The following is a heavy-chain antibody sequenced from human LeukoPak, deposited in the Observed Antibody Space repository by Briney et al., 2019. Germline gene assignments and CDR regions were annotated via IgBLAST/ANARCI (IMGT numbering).Heavy chain of an antibody. Sequence: GRSLRLSCAASGFTFSSYGMHWVRQAPGKGLEWVSSISSSSSYIYYADSVKGRFTISRDNAKNSLYLQMNSLRAEDTAVYYCASRVDCSSTSCYTGRVFDYYYYMDVWGKGTTVTVSS. CDR2: ISSSSSYI. J-gene: IGHJ6*03. V-gene: IGHV3-21*01. CDR3: ASRVDCSSTSCYTGRVFDYYYYMDV. CDR1: GFTFSSYG. D-gene: IGHD2-2*02.